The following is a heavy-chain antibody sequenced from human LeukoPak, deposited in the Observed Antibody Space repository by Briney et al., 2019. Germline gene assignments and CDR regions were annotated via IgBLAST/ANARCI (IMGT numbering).Heavy chain of an antibody. J-gene: IGHJ4*02. D-gene: IGHD3-16*02. CDR2: ISGRGGST. CDR1: GFTFSSYA. Sequence: AGSLRLSCAASGFTFSSYAMSWVRQAPGKRLEWLSAISGRGGSTYYADSVKGRFTISRDNSKNTLYLQMNSLRAEDTAVYYCAKDTFIMITFGGVIVEPRDDYWGQGTLVTVSS. CDR3: AKDTFIMITFGGVIVEPRDDY. V-gene: IGHV3-23*01.